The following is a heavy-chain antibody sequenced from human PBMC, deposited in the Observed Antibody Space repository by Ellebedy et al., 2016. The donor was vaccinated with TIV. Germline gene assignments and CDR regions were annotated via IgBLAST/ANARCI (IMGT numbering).Heavy chain of an antibody. Sequence: SLKISCEASGFTFDDYAMHWVRQSPGKGLEWVSGLTWNSGSIGYADSVKGRFTISRDNAKKSLYLQMNNLRVEDTAIYFCAKDSGRSGWISDYWGQGTLVTVSS. CDR2: LTWNSGSI. CDR3: AKDSGRSGWISDY. CDR1: GFTFDDYA. V-gene: IGHV3-9*01. J-gene: IGHJ4*02. D-gene: IGHD3-10*01.